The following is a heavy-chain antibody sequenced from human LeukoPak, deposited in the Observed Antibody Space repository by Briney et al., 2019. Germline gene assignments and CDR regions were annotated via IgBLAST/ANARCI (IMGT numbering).Heavy chain of an antibody. D-gene: IGHD3-3*01. Sequence: GASLRLSCAASGFTFSSYAMSWVRQAPGKGLEWASTISGSGGSTYYADSVKGRFTISRDNSKNTLYLQMNGLRVEDTAVYYCAKDRSVGVAIYYYYGMDVWGQGTTVTVSS. CDR1: GFTFSSYA. V-gene: IGHV3-23*01. CDR2: ISGSGGST. J-gene: IGHJ6*02. CDR3: AKDRSVGVAIYYYYGMDV.